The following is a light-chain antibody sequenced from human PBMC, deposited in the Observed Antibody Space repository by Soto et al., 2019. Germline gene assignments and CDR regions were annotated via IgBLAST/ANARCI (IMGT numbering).Light chain of an antibody. CDR2: QVS. V-gene: IGKV2-30*01. Sequence: DILMTQSPVSLPVTLGQPASISCRSSQSLVFRDGNTYLNWFQQRPGQSPRRLIYQVSNRDSGVPDRFSGSGSGTDFTLKISSVEAEDVAVYYCVQGTQWPGTFGGGTKVDIK. J-gene: IGKJ4*01. CDR1: QSLVFRDGNTY. CDR3: VQGTQWPGT.